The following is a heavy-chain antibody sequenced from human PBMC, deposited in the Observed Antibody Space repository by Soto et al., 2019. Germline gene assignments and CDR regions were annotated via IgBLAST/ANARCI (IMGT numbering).Heavy chain of an antibody. CDR3: ARDDSSGHLSGIDY. J-gene: IGHJ4*02. V-gene: IGHV3-30-3*01. CDR2: ISYDGSNK. D-gene: IGHD3-22*01. CDR1: GFTFSSYA. Sequence: GGSLRLSCAASGFTFSSYAMHWVRQAPGKGLEWVAVISYDGSNKYYADSVKGRFTISRDNSKNTLYLQMNSLRAEDTAVYYCARDDSSGHLSGIDYWGQGT.